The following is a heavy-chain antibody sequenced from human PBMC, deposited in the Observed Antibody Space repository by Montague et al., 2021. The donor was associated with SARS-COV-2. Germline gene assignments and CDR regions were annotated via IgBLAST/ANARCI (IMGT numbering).Heavy chain of an antibody. J-gene: IGHJ4*02. CDR1: GDSISTDNW. CDR2: IYHTGST. CDR3: ARKGSGRSDLAY. Sequence: SETLSLTCVVPGDSISTDNWWTWVRLPPGKGLEWVEEIYHTGSTNYNPSRKSRVSMSVAKSWNQFSLRLTPVTAAATAIYYCARKGSGRSDLAYWGQGTLVTVSS. V-gene: IGHV4-4*02. D-gene: IGHD1-26*01.